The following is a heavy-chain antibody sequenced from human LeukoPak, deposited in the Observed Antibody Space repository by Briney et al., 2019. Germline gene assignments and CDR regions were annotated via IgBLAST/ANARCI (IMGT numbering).Heavy chain of an antibody. CDR3: ARGSAEWELLDP. D-gene: IGHD1-26*01. CDR1: GGSFSGYY. V-gene: IGHV4-34*01. Sequence: PSETLSLTCAVYGGSFSGYYWSWIRQPPGKGLEWIGEINHSGSTNYNPSLKSRVTISVDTSKNQFSLKLSSVTAADTAVYYCARGSAEWELLDPWGQGTLVTVSS. J-gene: IGHJ5*02. CDR2: INHSGST.